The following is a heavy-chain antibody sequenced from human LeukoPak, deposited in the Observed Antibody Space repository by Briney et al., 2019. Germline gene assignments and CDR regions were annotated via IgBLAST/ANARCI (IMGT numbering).Heavy chain of an antibody. Sequence: PGRTLRLSCAASGFRFSSYGMHWVRQAPGKGLEGVAVLSYDGSNKYYADSVKGRFTSSRDKSKNTLDLQMNSLRAEDTAVYYCAKDGSITAAGGFDPWGQGTLVTVSS. CDR3: AKDGSITAAGGFDP. V-gene: IGHV3-30*18. CDR1: GFRFSSYG. D-gene: IGHD6-13*01. CDR2: LSYDGSNK. J-gene: IGHJ5*02.